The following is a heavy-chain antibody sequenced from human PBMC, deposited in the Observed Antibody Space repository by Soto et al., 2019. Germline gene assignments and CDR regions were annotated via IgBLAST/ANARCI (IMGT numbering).Heavy chain of an antibody. Sequence: QVQLQESGPGLVKPSQTLSLTCTVSGGSIGSGSYYWSWIRQHPGKGLEWIGYINYSGSTFYIPSLKSRVTTSRDTSTNQVSLKVSSVTAADTAVYYCARAGYDRDGGGYYYFDYWGQGTLVTVSS. CDR1: GGSIGSGSYY. D-gene: IGHD3-22*01. V-gene: IGHV4-31*03. CDR3: ARAGYDRDGGGYYYFDY. CDR2: INYSGST. J-gene: IGHJ4*02.